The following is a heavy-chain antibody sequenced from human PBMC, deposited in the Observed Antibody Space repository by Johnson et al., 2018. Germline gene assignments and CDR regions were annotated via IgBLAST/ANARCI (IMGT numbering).Heavy chain of an antibody. D-gene: IGHD2-15*01. J-gene: IGHJ6*02. Sequence: VQLVESGGGLVQPGGSLRLSCAASKFTFSNYAMSWVRQAPGKGLEWVSSIGSSGGSPYYADSVKGRFTISRDNSKNTLYLQMHSLRAGDTAEYYCAKEGEYCSGDNCYYAMDVWGQGTTVTVSS. CDR2: IGSSGGSP. CDR3: AKEGEYCSGDNCYYAMDV. CDR1: KFTFSNYA. V-gene: IGHV3-23*04.